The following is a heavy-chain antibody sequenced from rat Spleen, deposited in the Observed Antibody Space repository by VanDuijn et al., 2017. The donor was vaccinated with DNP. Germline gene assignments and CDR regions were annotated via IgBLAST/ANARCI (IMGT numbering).Heavy chain of an antibody. Sequence: EVHLVESGGGLVQPGRSLKLSCAASGFTFDNYYMAWVRQAPKKGLEWVATISTSGSRTYYSDSVKGRFIISRDNGKSSLYLQMDSLRAEDTATYYCATGVYGGYEDWFAYWGQGTLVTVSS. CDR1: GFTFDNYY. D-gene: IGHD1-11*01. V-gene: IGHV5-27*01. CDR3: ATGVYGGYEDWFAY. J-gene: IGHJ3*01. CDR2: ISTSGSRT.